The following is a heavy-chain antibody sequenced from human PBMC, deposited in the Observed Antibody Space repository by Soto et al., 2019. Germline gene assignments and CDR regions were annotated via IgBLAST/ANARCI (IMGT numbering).Heavy chain of an antibody. V-gene: IGHV6-1*01. CDR3: ARGEQYSGRIFDY. Sequence: QTLSLTCALTGDSVSSNSAGWSWVRQSPSRGLEWLGRTYYRSKWYYEYAVSVRGRITINPDTSKNQYSLQLNSVTPEDTAVYFCARGEQYSGRIFDYWGQGTLVTVS. CDR2: TYYRSKWYY. D-gene: IGHD1-26*01. J-gene: IGHJ4*01. CDR1: GDSVSSNSAG.